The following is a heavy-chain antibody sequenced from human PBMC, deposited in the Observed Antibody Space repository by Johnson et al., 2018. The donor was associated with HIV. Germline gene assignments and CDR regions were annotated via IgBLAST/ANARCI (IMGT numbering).Heavy chain of an antibody. V-gene: IGHV3-11*04. D-gene: IGHD1-26*01. CDR2: ISSSGSTI. CDR3: ARDRALEDAFDL. Sequence: QVQLVESGGGLVKPGGSLRLSCAASGFSFSNYYMSWIRQAPGEGLNWISYISSSGSTIYYADSVKGRFTISRDNAKNSLYLQMNSLRAEDTAIYYCARDRALEDAFDLRGQGTMVTVSS. J-gene: IGHJ3*01. CDR1: GFSFSNYY.